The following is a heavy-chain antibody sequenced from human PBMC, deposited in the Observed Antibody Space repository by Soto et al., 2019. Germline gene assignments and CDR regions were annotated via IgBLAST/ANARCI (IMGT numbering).Heavy chain of an antibody. D-gene: IGHD3-3*01. Sequence: QLQLQESGPGLVKPSETLSLTCTVSGGSISSSSYYWGWIRQPPGKGLEWIGSIYYSGSTYYNPSLKSRVTISVDTSKNQFSRKLSSVTAADTAVYYCARQPFLEWLFGWCDPWGQGTLVTVSS. J-gene: IGHJ5*02. CDR2: IYYSGST. CDR3: ARQPFLEWLFGWCDP. CDR1: GGSISSSSYY. V-gene: IGHV4-39*01.